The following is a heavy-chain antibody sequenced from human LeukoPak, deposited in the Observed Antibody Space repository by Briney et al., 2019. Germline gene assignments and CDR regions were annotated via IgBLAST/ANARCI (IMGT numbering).Heavy chain of an antibody. D-gene: IGHD3-10*01. V-gene: IGHV4-31*03. CDR2: IYYSGST. CDR1: GGSISSGGYY. Sequence: SETLSLTCTVSGGSISSGGYYWSWIRQHPGKGLEWIGYIYYSGSTYYNPSLKSRVTISVDTSKNQFPLKLSSVTAADTAVYYCAHSYYYGSGSSLDAFDIWGQGTMVTVSS. CDR3: AHSYYYGSGSSLDAFDI. J-gene: IGHJ3*02.